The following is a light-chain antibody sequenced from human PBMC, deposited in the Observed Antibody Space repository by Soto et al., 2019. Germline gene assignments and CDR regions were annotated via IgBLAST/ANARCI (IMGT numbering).Light chain of an antibody. V-gene: IGLV1-51*01. Sequence: QPVLTQPPSVSAAPGQKVTISCSGSSSNIGSNYVSWYQQLPGTAPKLLIYDNNKRPSGIPDRFSGSKSGTSATLGITGLQTGDEADYYCGTWDSSLSAVVFGGGTKLTVL. CDR2: DNN. CDR3: GTWDSSLSAVV. CDR1: SSNIGSNY. J-gene: IGLJ2*01.